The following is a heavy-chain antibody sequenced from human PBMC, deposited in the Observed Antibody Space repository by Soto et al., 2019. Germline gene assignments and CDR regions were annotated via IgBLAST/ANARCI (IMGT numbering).Heavy chain of an antibody. Sequence: QLQLQESGPGLVKPSETLSLTCTVSGGSISSSSYYWGWIRQPPGKGLEWIGSIYYSGSTYYNPSLKSRVTLSVDTSKNQFSLKLSSVTAADTAVYYCARREGRRGAFDIWGQGTMVTVSS. CDR1: GGSISSSSYY. CDR2: IYYSGST. V-gene: IGHV4-39*01. CDR3: ARREGRRGAFDI. J-gene: IGHJ3*02. D-gene: IGHD1-26*01.